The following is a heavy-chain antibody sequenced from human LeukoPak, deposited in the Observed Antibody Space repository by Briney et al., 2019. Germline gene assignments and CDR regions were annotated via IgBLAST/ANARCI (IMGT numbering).Heavy chain of an antibody. CDR3: TRVGYIDEGIDY. J-gene: IGHJ4*02. CDR1: GFTFSSYS. Sequence: GGSLRLSCAASGFTFSSYSMNWVRQAPGKGLEWVSSISSSSSYIYYADSVKGRFTISRDNAKNSLYLQMNSLRAEDTAVYYCTRVGYIDEGIDYWGQGTLVTVSS. D-gene: IGHD5-24*01. V-gene: IGHV3-21*01. CDR2: ISSSSSYI.